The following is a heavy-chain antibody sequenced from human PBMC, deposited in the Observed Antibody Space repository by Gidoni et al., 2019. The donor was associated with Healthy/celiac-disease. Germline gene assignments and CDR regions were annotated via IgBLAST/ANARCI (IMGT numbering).Heavy chain of an antibody. D-gene: IGHD2-15*01. CDR2: ISSSGSTI. Sequence: EVQLVASGGGLVQPGGSLRLSCAASGFPFSSYEMNWVRQAPGKGLEWVSYISSSGSTIYYADSVKGRFTISRDNAKNSLYLQMNSLRAEDTAVYYCARVGYCSGGSCQYFDYWGQGTLVTVSS. V-gene: IGHV3-48*03. J-gene: IGHJ4*02. CDR1: GFPFSSYE. CDR3: ARVGYCSGGSCQYFDY.